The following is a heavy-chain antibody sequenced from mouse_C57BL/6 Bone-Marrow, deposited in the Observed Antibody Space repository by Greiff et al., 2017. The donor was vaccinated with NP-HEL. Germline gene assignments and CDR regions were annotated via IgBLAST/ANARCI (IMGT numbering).Heavy chain of an antibody. V-gene: IGHV1-82*01. D-gene: IGHD1-1*01. CDR3: ARVYYYGSSYYWYFDV. CDR2: LYPGDGDT. Sequence: QVQLQQSGPELVKPGASVKISCKASGYAFSSSWMNWVKQRPGKGLEWIGRLYPGDGDTNYNGKFKGKATLTADKSSSTAYMQLSSLTSEDSAVYFCARVYYYGSSYYWYFDVWGTGTTVTVSS. J-gene: IGHJ1*03. CDR1: GYAFSSSW.